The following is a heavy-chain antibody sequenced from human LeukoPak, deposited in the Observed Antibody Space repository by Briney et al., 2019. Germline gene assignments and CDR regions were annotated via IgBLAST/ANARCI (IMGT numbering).Heavy chain of an antibody. V-gene: IGHV1-2*02. J-gene: IGHJ4*02. CDR2: INPNSGGT. CDR3: ARDGDGYNPSFDY. D-gene: IGHD5-24*01. Sequence: GASVKVSCKASGYTFTGYYMHWVRQAPGQGLEWMGWINPNSGGTNCAQKFQGRVTMTRDTSINTAYMELRSLRSDDTAVYYCARDGDGYNPSFDYWGQGTLVTVSS. CDR1: GYTFTGYY.